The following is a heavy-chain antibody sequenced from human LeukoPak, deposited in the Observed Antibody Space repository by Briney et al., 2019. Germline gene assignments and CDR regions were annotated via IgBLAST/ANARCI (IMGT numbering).Heavy chain of an antibody. CDR1: GFTFSSYG. V-gene: IGHV3-30*18. Sequence: GGSLRLSCAAAGFTFSSYGTHWVRQAPGKGLEWVAVISYDGSNKYYADSVKGRFTISRDNSKNTLYLQMNSLRAEDTAVYYCAKDKGSGMDVWGQGTTVTVSS. J-gene: IGHJ6*02. CDR2: ISYDGSNK. CDR3: AKDKGSGMDV.